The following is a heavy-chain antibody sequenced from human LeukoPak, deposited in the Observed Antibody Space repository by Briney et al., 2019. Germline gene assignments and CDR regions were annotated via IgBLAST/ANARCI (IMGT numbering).Heavy chain of an antibody. J-gene: IGHJ3*02. CDR1: VYTFTSYG. D-gene: IGHD2-2*01. CDR3: ARDGSTAAFGI. Sequence: ASVKDSCMASVYTFTSYGLSWVRQAPGPGGGWMGWINAYNGNTNYAQKLQGRVTMTTDTSTSTAYMELKSLRSDDTAVYYCARDGSTAAFGIWGQGTMVTVSS. V-gene: IGHV1-18*01. CDR2: INAYNGNT.